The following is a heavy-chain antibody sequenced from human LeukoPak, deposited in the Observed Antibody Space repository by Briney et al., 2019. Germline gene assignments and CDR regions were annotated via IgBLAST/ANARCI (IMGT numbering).Heavy chain of an antibody. D-gene: IGHD2-2*01. Sequence: GGSLRLSCAASGFTFSNAWMSWVRQAPGKGLEWVGRINSKTDGGTMDYAAPVKGRFTISRDDSKNTLYLQMNSLKTEDTAVYYCSTLGCSSTTCPDYWGQGTLVTVSS. CDR2: INSKTDGGTM. CDR3: STLGCSSTTCPDY. CDR1: GFTFSNAW. J-gene: IGHJ4*02. V-gene: IGHV3-15*01.